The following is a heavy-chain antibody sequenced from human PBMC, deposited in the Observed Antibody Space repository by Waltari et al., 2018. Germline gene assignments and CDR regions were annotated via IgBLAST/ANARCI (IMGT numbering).Heavy chain of an antibody. V-gene: IGHV3-53*02. J-gene: IGHJ3*02. CDR2: IYSGGST. CDR3: AGARWRDGYNGEDAFDI. D-gene: IGHD5-12*01. Sequence: EVQLVETGGGLIQPGGSLSLSCAASGFPVSSNYMSWVRQAPGKGLEWVSVIYSGGSTYYADSVKGRFTISRDNSKNTLYLQMNSLRAEDTAVYYCAGARWRDGYNGEDAFDIWGQGTMVTVSS. CDR1: GFPVSSNY.